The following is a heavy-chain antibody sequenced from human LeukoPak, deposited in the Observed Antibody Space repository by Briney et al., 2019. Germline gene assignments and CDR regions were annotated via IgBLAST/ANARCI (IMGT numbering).Heavy chain of an antibody. CDR2: IYYSGST. J-gene: IGHJ4*02. CDR1: GGSISSGGYY. CDR3: ARGSRGYSYG. V-gene: IGHV4-31*03. Sequence: EPSQTLSLTCTVSGGSISSGGYYWSWIRQHPGKGLEWIGYIYYSGSTYYNPSLKSRVTISVDTSKNQFSLKLSSVTAADTAVYFCARGSRGYSYGWGQGTLVTVSS. D-gene: IGHD5-18*01.